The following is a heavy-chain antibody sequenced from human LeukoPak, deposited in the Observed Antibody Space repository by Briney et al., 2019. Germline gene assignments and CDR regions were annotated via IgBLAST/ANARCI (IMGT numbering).Heavy chain of an antibody. V-gene: IGHV3-30*02. CDR2: IRYDGGNK. J-gene: IGHJ4*02. Sequence: GGSLRLSCAASGFTFSSYAMSWVRQAPGKGLEWVAFIRYDGGNKYYADSVKGRFTISRDNSKNTLYLQMNSLRAEDTAVYYCAKDLVSNSYDFWSGYYFWGQGTLVTVSS. D-gene: IGHD3-3*01. CDR1: GFTFSSYA. CDR3: AKDLVSNSYDFWSGYYF.